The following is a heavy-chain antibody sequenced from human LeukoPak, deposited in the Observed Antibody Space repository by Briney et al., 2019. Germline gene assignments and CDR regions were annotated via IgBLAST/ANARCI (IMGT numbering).Heavy chain of an antibody. D-gene: IGHD3-22*01. Sequence: GGSPRLSCAASGFTFSSYAMSWVRQAPGKGLEWVSAISDSGGRTYYADSVKGRFTISRDNSKNTLCLQMNSLRAEDTAVYYCAKRYDGSGYFYVYYFDYWGQGTLVTVSS. CDR1: GFTFSSYA. CDR2: ISDSGGRT. V-gene: IGHV3-23*01. J-gene: IGHJ4*02. CDR3: AKRYDGSGYFYVYYFDY.